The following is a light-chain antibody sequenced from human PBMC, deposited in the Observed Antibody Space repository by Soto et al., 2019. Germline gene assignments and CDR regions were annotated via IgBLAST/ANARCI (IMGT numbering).Light chain of an antibody. J-gene: IGKJ1*01. CDR3: QQYYSYFGP. V-gene: IGKV1-39*01. CDR1: QSISSY. Sequence: EMQMNLSPATRCASVGDRVNITCRASQSISSYLNWYQQKPGKAPKLLIYAASTLQSGVPSRFSGSGSGTDFTLTISCLQSEDFATYYCQQYYSYFGPFGQGTKAAIK. CDR2: AAS.